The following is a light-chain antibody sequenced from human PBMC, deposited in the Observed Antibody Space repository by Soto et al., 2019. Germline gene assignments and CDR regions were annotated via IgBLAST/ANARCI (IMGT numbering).Light chain of an antibody. CDR2: GAS. Sequence: RASQSVSNNLTWYQQKPGQPPRLLIYGASTRATGVPGRFSGSGSGKEFSLSVISLPAEPLVVSFCLPANHWWTFREGTKVDIK. CDR1: QSVSNN. V-gene: IGKV3-15*01. CDR3: LPANHWWT. J-gene: IGKJ1*01.